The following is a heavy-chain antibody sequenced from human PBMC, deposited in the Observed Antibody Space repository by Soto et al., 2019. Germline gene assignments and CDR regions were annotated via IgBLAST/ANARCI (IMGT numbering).Heavy chain of an antibody. D-gene: IGHD3-10*01. Sequence: TLSLTCAVSGGSISSGGYYWSWIRQHPGKGLEWIGYIYYSGSTYYNPSLKSRVTISVDTSKNQFSLKLSSVTAADTAVYYCARVFGFGGMDVWGQGTTVTVSS. CDR3: ARVFGFGGMDV. CDR2: IYYSGST. V-gene: IGHV4-31*11. CDR1: GGSISSGGYY. J-gene: IGHJ6*02.